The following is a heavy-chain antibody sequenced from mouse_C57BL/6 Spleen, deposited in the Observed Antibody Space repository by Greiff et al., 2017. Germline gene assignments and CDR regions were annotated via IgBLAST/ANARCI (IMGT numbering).Heavy chain of an antibody. CDR2: IYPGDGDT. D-gene: IGHD2-5*01. Sequence: QVQLQQSGAELVKPGASVKISCKASGYAFSSYWMNWVKQRPGKGLEWIGQIYPGDGDTNHNGKFKGKATLTADKSSSTAYMQLSSLTSEDSAVYFCARGGFYSNFDYWGQGTTLTVSS. J-gene: IGHJ2*01. CDR3: ARGGFYSNFDY. CDR1: GYAFSSYW. V-gene: IGHV1-80*01.